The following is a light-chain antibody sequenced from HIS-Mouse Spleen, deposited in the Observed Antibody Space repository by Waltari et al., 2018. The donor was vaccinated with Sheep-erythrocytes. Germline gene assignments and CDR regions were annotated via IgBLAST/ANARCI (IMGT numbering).Light chain of an antibody. J-gene: IGLJ1*01. CDR1: SSDVGGYNY. CDR3: SSYTSSSSYV. V-gene: IGLV2-14*03. Sequence: QSALTQPASVSGSPGQSITISCTRTSSDVGGYNYVPWYQQHPGKAPKLMIYDVSNRPSGVSNRFSGSKSGNTASLTISGLQAEDEADYYCSSYTSSSSYVFGTGTKVTVL. CDR2: DVS.